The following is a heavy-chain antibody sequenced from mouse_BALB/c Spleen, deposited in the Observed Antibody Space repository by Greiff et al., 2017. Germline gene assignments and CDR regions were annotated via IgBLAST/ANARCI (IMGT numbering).Heavy chain of an antibody. CDR2: IRNKANGYTT. CDR3: ARDRGYDSWFAY. V-gene: IGHV7-3*02. Sequence: DVKLVESGGGLVQPGGSLRLSCATSGFTFTDYYMSWVRQPPGKALEWLGFIRNKANGYTTEYSASVKGRFTISRDNSQSILYLQMNTLRAEDSATYYCARDRGYDSWFAYWGQGTLVTVSA. CDR1: GFTFTDYY. D-gene: IGHD2-4*01. J-gene: IGHJ3*01.